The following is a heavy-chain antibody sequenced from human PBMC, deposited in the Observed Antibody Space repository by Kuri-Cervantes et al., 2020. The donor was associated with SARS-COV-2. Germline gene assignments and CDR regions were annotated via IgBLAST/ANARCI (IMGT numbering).Heavy chain of an antibody. Sequence: GESLKISCAASGFSFRNYNMNWVRQAPGRGPERVSFISSSSGSISYADSVRGRFTISRDNAKNSLYLQMNSLRAEDTAVYYCARTTGDPTYYYYGMDVWGQGTTVTVSS. CDR3: ARTTGDPTYYYYGMDV. J-gene: IGHJ6*02. CDR2: ISSSSGSI. CDR1: GFSFRNYN. D-gene: IGHD7-27*01. V-gene: IGHV3-21*01.